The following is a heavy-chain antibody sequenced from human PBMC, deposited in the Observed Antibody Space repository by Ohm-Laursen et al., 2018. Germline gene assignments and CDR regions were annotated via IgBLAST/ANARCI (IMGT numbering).Heavy chain of an antibody. J-gene: IGHJ4*02. CDR3: VGDTGYAQRN. CDR2: IKQDGSEK. D-gene: IGHD3-9*01. V-gene: IGHV3-7*01. CDR1: GFTFSSFW. Sequence: GSLRLSCTAAGFTFSSFWMTWVRQAPGKGLEWVANIKQDGSEKYYVDSVKGRFAISRDNAKNSLYLQMNSLRAEDTAVYYCVGDTGYAQRNWGQGTLVTVSS.